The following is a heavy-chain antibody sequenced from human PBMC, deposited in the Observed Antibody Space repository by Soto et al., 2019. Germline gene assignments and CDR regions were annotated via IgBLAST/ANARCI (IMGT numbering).Heavy chain of an antibody. D-gene: IGHD3-10*01. CDR3: ARVRSGYCYYGMDV. CDR2: INHSGST. J-gene: IGHJ6*02. V-gene: IGHV4-34*01. Sequence: LSLTFAVYGXSFSGYYWSWIRQPPGKGLEWIGEINHSGSTNYNPSLKSRVTISVDTSKNQFSLKLSSVTAADTAVYYCARVRSGYCYYGMDVWGQGTTVTVSS. CDR1: GXSFSGYY.